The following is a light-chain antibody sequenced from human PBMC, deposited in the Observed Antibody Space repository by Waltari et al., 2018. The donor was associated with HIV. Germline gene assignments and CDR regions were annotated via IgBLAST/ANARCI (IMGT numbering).Light chain of an antibody. CDR2: DVT. J-gene: IGLJ2*01. Sequence: QSALTQPASVSGSPGQSITISCTGTSSNIGANNYVSWYQQHPAKAPKLILYDVTKRPSGVSNRFSGSKSGNTASLTISGLQAEDEAYYHCCSYAGSESSEVFGGGTKLTVL. CDR1: SSNIGANNY. V-gene: IGLV2-23*02. CDR3: CSYAGSESSEV.